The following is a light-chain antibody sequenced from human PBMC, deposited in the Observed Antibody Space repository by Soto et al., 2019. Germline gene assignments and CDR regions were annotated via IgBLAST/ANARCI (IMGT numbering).Light chain of an antibody. CDR2: GAS. V-gene: IGKV3-15*01. CDR1: QSVSSK. Sequence: EVVMTQSPATLSVSPGERATLSCRASQSVSSKLAWYQQKPGQAPRLLIYGASTRATGIPARFSGSGSGTEFTLTISSLQSEDFATYYCQQLKSYPFTFGQGTRLEIK. J-gene: IGKJ5*01. CDR3: QQLKSYPFT.